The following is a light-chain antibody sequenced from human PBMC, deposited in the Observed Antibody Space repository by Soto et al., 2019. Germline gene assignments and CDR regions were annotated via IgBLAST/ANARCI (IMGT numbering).Light chain of an antibody. J-gene: IGLJ1*01. CDR2: GNT. Sequence: QSVLTQPPSLPGAPGQRLTISCTGSSSNIGSGKNVHWYQQLPGTAPKLLIYGNTNRPSGVSDRFSASKSGTSASLAITGIQVEDEADYYCQSYDSSMSDLYVLGTGTKVTVL. V-gene: IGLV1-40*01. CDR1: SSNIGSGKN. CDR3: QSYDSSMSDLYV.